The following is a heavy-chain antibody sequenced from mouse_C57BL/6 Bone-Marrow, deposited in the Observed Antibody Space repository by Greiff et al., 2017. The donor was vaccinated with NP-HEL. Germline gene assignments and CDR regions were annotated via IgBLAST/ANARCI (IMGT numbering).Heavy chain of an antibody. D-gene: IGHD2-2*01. J-gene: IGHJ3*01. CDR1: GYTFTSYW. CDR3: ARRGVTPFAY. Sequence: VQLQQPGAELVMPGASVKLSCKASGYTFTSYWMHWVKQRPGQGLEWIGEIDPSDSYTNYNQKFKGKSTLTVDKSSSTAYMQLSSLTSEDSAVYYCARRGVTPFAYWGQGTLVTVSA. V-gene: IGHV1-69*01. CDR2: IDPSDSYT.